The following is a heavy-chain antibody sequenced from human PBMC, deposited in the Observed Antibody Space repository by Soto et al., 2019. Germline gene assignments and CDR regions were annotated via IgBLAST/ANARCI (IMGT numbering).Heavy chain of an antibody. J-gene: IGHJ4*02. CDR1: GGTFSNYA. Sequence: QLVQSGAEVKKPGSSVKVSGKTSGGTFSNYAISWVRQAPGQGLEWMGGIIPFFGTPNYAQNFQGRVTITADKSTSTAYMELSSLRTADTAVYYCAKDTGGYYSHFDSWGQGTLVTVAS. V-gene: IGHV1-69*06. CDR2: IIPFFGTP. CDR3: AKDTGGYYSHFDS. D-gene: IGHD3-3*01.